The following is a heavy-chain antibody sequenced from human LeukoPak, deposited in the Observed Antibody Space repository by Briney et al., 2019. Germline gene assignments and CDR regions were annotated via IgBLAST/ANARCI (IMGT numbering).Heavy chain of an antibody. J-gene: IGHJ4*02. CDR3: ARDGAILTGYYYPPTSDY. CDR1: GFTFNNHW. CDR2: ISGSGGST. D-gene: IGHD3-9*01. V-gene: IGHV3-11*04. Sequence: GGSLRLSCAASGFTFNNHWMHWVCQVPGKGVVWVSTISGSGGSTYYADSVKGRFTISRDNAKNSLYLQMNSLRAEDTAVYYCARDGAILTGYYYPPTSDYWGQGTLVTVSS.